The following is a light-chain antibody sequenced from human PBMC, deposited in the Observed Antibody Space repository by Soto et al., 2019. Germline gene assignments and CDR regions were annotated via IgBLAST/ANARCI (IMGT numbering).Light chain of an antibody. CDR2: DAS. CDR3: QHYNGH. J-gene: IGKJ4*01. Sequence: IQMTQSPSILSASVGDGVTITCRASQCIGKWLAWYQQKPGKAPKVLIYDASTLESGVPSRFSGGRSGTEFTLSISSLQPDDFATYYCQHYNGHFGGGTKVDIK. CDR1: QCIGKW. V-gene: IGKV1-5*01.